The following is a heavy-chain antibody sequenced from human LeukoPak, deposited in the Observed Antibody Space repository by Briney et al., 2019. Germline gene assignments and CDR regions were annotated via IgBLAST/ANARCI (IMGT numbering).Heavy chain of an antibody. J-gene: IGHJ6*04. CDR1: GGTISSYY. CDR3: ARGAILTGTTL. CDR2: IYYSGSP. Sequence: SETLSLTCTVSGGTISSYYWSWIRQPPGKGLEWIGYIYYSGSPKYNPSLKSRVTISLDTSKSQFSLNVSSVTATDTAVYYCARGAILTGTTLWGKGTTVIISS. V-gene: IGHV4-59*01. D-gene: IGHD3-9*01.